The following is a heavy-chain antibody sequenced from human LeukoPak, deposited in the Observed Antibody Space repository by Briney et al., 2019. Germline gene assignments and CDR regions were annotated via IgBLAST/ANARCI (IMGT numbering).Heavy chain of an antibody. CDR1: GDSIINYY. J-gene: IGHJ5*02. Sequence: TXXXSGDSIINYYWMWIRQPAGKGLEWIGRIYLGDNTNYNSPSLRSRVTMSPDTSMNRFSLKLSSVTAADTAVYYCAXECPSXMIVDSNWFDPWGQGTLVTVSS. V-gene: IGHV4-4*07. CDR2: IYLGDNT. CDR3: AXECPSXMIVDSNWFDP. D-gene: IGHD3-22*01.